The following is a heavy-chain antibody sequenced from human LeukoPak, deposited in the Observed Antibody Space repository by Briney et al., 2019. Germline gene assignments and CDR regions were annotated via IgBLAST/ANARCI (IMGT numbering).Heavy chain of an antibody. CDR1: GGTFSSYA. CDR2: IIPIFGTA. V-gene: IGHV1-69*01. Sequence: GASVKVSCKASGGTFSSYAISWVRQAPGQGLEWMGGIIPIFGTANYAQKFQGRVTITADESTSTAYMELSSLRSEDTAVYYCAREGNPYYDFWSGYPRFWFDPWGQGTLVTVSS. CDR3: AREGNPYYDFWSGYPRFWFDP. D-gene: IGHD3-3*01. J-gene: IGHJ5*02.